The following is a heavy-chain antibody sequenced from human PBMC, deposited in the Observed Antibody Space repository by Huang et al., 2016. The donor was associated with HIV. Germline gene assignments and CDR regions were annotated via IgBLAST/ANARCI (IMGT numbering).Heavy chain of an antibody. V-gene: IGHV5-51*01. CDR2: NHPGDSDT. CDR1: GYSFANYW. CDR3: ARRAAVAGYYFDY. D-gene: IGHD6-19*01. Sequence: VQLVQSGAEVRKPGESLKISCKGSGYSFANYWIGWVRQTPGTGLEWVGINHPGDSDTSYSPSFQGQVTISADKAITTACLQWSSLKFSDTAMYYCARRAAVAGYYFDYWGQGTLITVSS. J-gene: IGHJ4*02.